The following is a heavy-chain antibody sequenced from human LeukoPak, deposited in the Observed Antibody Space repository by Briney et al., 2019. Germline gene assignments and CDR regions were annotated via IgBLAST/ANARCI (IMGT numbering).Heavy chain of an antibody. Sequence: GGSLRLSCAASGFTFSSYWMSWVRQAPGKGLEWVANIKQDGSEKYYVDSVKGRFTISRDNAKNSLYLQMNSLRAEDTAVYYCAREDEFSSGWADYWSQGTLVTVSS. D-gene: IGHD6-19*01. CDR2: IKQDGSEK. CDR3: AREDEFSSGWADY. V-gene: IGHV3-7*01. J-gene: IGHJ4*02. CDR1: GFTFSSYW.